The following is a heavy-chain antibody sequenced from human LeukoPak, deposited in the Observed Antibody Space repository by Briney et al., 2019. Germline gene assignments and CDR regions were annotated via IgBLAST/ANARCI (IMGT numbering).Heavy chain of an antibody. CDR3: AVYGSGSYYKGYYFDF. Sequence: GASVKVSCKASGYTFTGYYMHWVRQAPGQGLEWMGWINPNSGGTNYAQKFQGRVTMTRDTSISTAYMELSRLRSDDTAVYYCAVYGSGSYYKGYYFDFWDQGTLVTVSS. CDR2: INPNSGGT. CDR1: GYTFTGYY. J-gene: IGHJ4*02. V-gene: IGHV1-2*02. D-gene: IGHD3-10*01.